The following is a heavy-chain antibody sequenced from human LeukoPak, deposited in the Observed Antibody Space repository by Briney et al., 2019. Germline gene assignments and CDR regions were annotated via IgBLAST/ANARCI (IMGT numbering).Heavy chain of an antibody. Sequence: SETLSLTCNVSGASMSTSNYYWGWVRQSPGKGLEWIGSIYHSGSTYYNPSLKSRVTISVDTSKNQFSLKLSSVTAADTAVYYCAREHYYDFGRKAFDIWGQGTMVTVSS. V-gene: IGHV4-39*07. J-gene: IGHJ3*02. CDR2: IYHSGST. CDR3: AREHYYDFGRKAFDI. D-gene: IGHD3-22*01. CDR1: GASMSTSNYY.